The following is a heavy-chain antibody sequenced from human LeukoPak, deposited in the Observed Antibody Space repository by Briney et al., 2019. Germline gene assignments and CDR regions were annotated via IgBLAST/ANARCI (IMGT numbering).Heavy chain of an antibody. Sequence: ASVKVSCKVSGYTLTALSMHLVRQAPGKGLEWMGGFDPEDGETIYAQKFQGRVTMTEDTSTDTAYMELSSLRSEDTAVYYCATSTPGYYYGMDVWGQGTTVTVSS. J-gene: IGHJ6*02. CDR2: FDPEDGET. V-gene: IGHV1-24*01. CDR1: GYTLTALS. D-gene: IGHD2-2*01. CDR3: ATSTPGYYYGMDV.